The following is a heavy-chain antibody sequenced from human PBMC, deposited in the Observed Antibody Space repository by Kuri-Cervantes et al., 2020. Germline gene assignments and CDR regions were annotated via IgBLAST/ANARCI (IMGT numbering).Heavy chain of an antibody. J-gene: IGHJ5*02. V-gene: IGHV4-59*12. CDR1: GGSISSYY. D-gene: IGHD6-19*01. CDR2: IYYSGST. Sequence: ESLKISCTVSGGSISSYYWSWIRQPPGKGLEWSGYIYYSGSTNYNPSLKSRVTISVDTSKNQFSLKLSSVTAADTAVYYCARDSAVPAALYSSGWYFSGFDPWGQGTMVTVSS. CDR3: ARDSAVPAALYSSGWYFSGFDP.